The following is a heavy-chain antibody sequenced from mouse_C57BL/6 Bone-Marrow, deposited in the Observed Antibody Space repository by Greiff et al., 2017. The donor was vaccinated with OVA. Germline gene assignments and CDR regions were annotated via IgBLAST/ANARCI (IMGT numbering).Heavy chain of an antibody. D-gene: IGHD3-2*02. Sequence: VQLKESGPGLVKPSQSLSLTCSVTGYSITSGYYWNWIRQFPGNKLEWMGYISYDGSNNYNPSLKNRISITRDTSKNQFFLKLNSVTTEDTATYYCARGDSGYGYYYAMDYWGQGTSVTVSS. V-gene: IGHV3-6*01. CDR2: ISYDGSN. CDR3: ARGDSGYGYYYAMDY. J-gene: IGHJ4*01. CDR1: GYSITSGYY.